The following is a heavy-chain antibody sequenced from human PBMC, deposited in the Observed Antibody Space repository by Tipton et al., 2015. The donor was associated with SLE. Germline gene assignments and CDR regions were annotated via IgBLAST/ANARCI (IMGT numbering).Heavy chain of an antibody. V-gene: IGHV3-30*04. CDR1: GFTFSSYA. CDR2: ISYDGSNK. J-gene: IGHJ4*02. D-gene: IGHD4-11*01. Sequence: SLRLSCAASGFTFSSYAMHWVRQAPGKGLEWVAVISYDGSNKYYADSVKGRFTISRDNSKNTLYLQMSSLRVEDTAVYFCVYWDDYNYWGQGTQVTVSP. CDR3: VYWDDYNY.